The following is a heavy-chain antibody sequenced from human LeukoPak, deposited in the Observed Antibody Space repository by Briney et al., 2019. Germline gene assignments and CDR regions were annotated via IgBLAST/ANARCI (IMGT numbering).Heavy chain of an antibody. CDR2: ISYDGDNK. J-gene: IGHJ6*02. CDR1: GFTFSSYG. V-gene: IGHV3-30*18. D-gene: IGHD3-10*01. CDR3: AKEGRGVRGVIIKGYYYGMDV. Sequence: AGGSLRLSCAASGFTFSSYGMRWVRQAPGKGLEWVAVISYDGDNKYYADSVKGRFTISRDNSKNTLYLQMNSLRAEDTAVYYCAKEGRGVRGVIIKGYYYGMDVWGQGTTVTVSS.